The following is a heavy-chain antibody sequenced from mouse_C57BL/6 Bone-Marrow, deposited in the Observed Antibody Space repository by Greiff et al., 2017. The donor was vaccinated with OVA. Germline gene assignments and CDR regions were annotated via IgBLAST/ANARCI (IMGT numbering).Heavy chain of an antibody. CDR1: GYTFTSYW. V-gene: IGHV1-72*01. CDR2: IDPNSGGT. Sequence: VQLQQPGAELVKPGASVTLSCKASGYTFTSYWLHWVKQRPGRGLEWIGRIDPNSGGTKYNEKFKSKATLTVDKPSSTAYMQLSSLTSEDSAVYYCARYGYPLYWYFDVWGTGTTVTVSS. J-gene: IGHJ1*03. CDR3: ARYGYPLYWYFDV. D-gene: IGHD2-2*01.